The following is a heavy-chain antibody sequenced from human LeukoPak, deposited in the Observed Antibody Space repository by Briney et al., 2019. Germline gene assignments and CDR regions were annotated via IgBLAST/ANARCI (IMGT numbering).Heavy chain of an antibody. CDR1: GFTFSSYA. Sequence: GGSLRLSCAASGFTFSSYAMHWVRQAPGKGLEWVAVISYDGSNKYYADSVKGRFTISRDNSKNTLYLQVNSLRAEDTAVYYCARRGTPIDYWGQGTLVTVSS. CDR2: ISYDGSNK. CDR3: ARRGTPIDY. J-gene: IGHJ4*02. D-gene: IGHD1-14*01. V-gene: IGHV3-30*04.